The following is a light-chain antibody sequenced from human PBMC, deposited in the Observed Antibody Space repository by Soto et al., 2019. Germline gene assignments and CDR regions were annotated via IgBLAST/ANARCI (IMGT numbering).Light chain of an antibody. Sequence: EIVMTQSPSTLSVSPGERATLPCRASQSVSSNLAWYQQKPGQAPRLLIYGASTRATGIPARFSGSGSGTEFTLTISSLQSGDFAVYYCQQYADWPRTFGQGTRLEIK. CDR2: GAS. CDR3: QQYADWPRT. V-gene: IGKV3-15*01. CDR1: QSVSSN. J-gene: IGKJ5*01.